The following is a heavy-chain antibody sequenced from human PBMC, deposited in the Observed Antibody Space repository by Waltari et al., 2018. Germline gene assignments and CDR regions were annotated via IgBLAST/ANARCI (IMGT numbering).Heavy chain of an antibody. D-gene: IGHD3-10*01. CDR3: AKDLVRYYYGSGSDEDDY. V-gene: IGHV3-23*04. J-gene: IGHJ4*02. CDR1: GFTFSSSA. Sequence: EVQLVESGGGLVQPGGSLRLSCAASGFTFSSSAMSWVRTAPGKGLEWVSAISGSGGSTYYADSVKGRFTISRDNSKNTLYLQMNSRRAEDTAVYYCAKDLVRYYYGSGSDEDDYWGQGTLVTVSS. CDR2: ISGSGGST.